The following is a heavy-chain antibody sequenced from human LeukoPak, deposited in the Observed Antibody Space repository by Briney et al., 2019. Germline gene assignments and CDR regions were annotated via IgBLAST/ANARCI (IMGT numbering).Heavy chain of an antibody. CDR2: ISAYNGNT. V-gene: IGHV1-18*01. CDR1: GYTFTSYG. CDR3: ARGACSSTSCMYYYYYMDV. J-gene: IGHJ6*03. D-gene: IGHD2-2*01. Sequence: GASVKVSCKASGYTFTSYGISWVRQAPGQGLEWMGWISAYNGNTNYAQKLQGRVTMTTDTSTSTAYMELRSLRSDDTAVYYCARGACSSTSCMYYYYYMDVWGKGTTVTVSS.